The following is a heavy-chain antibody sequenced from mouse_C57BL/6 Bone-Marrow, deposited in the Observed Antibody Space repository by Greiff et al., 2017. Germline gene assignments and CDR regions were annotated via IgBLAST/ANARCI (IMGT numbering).Heavy chain of an antibody. CDR2: IYPRDGST. Sequence: QVQLKESGPELVKPGASVKLSCKASGYTFTSYDINWAQPRPGQGLEWIGWIYPRDGSTKYNEKFKGKATLTVDTSSSTAYMERHSLTSEDSAVYFCARLEFDGSSGDWYFDVWGTGTTVTVSS. CDR1: GYTFTSYD. CDR3: ARLEFDGSSGDWYFDV. V-gene: IGHV1-85*01. D-gene: IGHD1-1*01. J-gene: IGHJ1*03.